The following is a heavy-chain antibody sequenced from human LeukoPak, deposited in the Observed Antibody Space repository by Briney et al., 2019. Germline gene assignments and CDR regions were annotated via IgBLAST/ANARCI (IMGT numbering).Heavy chain of an antibody. V-gene: IGHV3-74*01. CDR3: ASEVGATTIDY. CDR1: GFTFSSYW. Sequence: GGSLRLSCAASGFTFSSYWMHWVRQAPGKGLVWVSRINSDGSSTSYADSVKGRFTISRDNAKNTLYLQMNSLRAEDTAVYYCASEVGATTIDYWGQGTLVTVSS. CDR2: INSDGSST. D-gene: IGHD1-26*01. J-gene: IGHJ4*02.